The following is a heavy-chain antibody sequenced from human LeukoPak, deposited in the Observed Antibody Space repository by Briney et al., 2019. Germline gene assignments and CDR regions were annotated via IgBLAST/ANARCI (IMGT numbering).Heavy chain of an antibody. D-gene: IGHD3-10*01. CDR1: GFTFSNYN. CDR3: ARDFAREFTIDY. CDR2: ISSSSNII. Sequence: GGSLRLSCAASGFTFSNYNMNWIRQPPGKGLQWVSYISSSSNIIYYADSVKGRFTISRDNAKNSLFLQMNSLRAEDTAVYYCARDFAREFTIDYWGQGTLVTVSS. J-gene: IGHJ4*02. V-gene: IGHV3-48*01.